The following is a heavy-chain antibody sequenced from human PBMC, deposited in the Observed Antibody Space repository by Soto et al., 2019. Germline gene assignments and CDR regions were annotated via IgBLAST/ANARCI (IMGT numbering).Heavy chain of an antibody. J-gene: IGHJ4*02. Sequence: DVLQMESGGVLVQPGGSLRLSCVASGFTFDSHWMHWVRQAPGEGLVWVSRIKTDGYAAAYADSVKGRFTISRDNTKNTVYLQMNSLRAEDTAVYFCVRESGVAADCWGQGTLVTVSS. V-gene: IGHV3-74*01. D-gene: IGHD6-19*01. CDR2: IKTDGYAA. CDR3: VRESGVAADC. CDR1: GFTFDSHW.